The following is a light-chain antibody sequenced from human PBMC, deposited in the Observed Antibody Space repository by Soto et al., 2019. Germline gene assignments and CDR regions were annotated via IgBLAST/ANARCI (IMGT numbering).Light chain of an antibody. V-gene: IGLV1-44*01. CDR1: SSNIGGNT. J-gene: IGLJ1*01. Sequence: QSVLTQPPSASGTPGQRVTISCYGSSSNIGGNTVNWYQQLPGTAPKLLIYSNNQRPSGVPDRFSGSKSGTSASLAISGLQSEDEADYYCAAWDDSLNGYVFGTGTKVTVL. CDR3: AAWDDSLNGYV. CDR2: SNN.